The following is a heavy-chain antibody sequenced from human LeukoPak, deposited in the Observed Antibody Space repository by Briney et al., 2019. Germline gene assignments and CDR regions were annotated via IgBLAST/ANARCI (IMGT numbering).Heavy chain of an antibody. V-gene: IGHV3-30-3*01. CDR1: GFTFSRHA. CDR2: ITDDGTNK. J-gene: IGHJ4*02. CDR3: ARDLRGWSSIDY. Sequence: PGGSLRLSCAASGFTFSRHAMHWVRQAPGQGLEWVAVITDDGTNKYHADSVKGRFTISRDSSKNTVYLQMNSLSTEDTAVYYCARDLRGWSSIDYWGQGTLVTVSS. D-gene: IGHD6-19*01.